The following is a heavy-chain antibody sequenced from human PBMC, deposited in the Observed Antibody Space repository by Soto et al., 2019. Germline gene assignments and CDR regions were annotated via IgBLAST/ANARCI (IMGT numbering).Heavy chain of an antibody. Sequence: QVQLVQSGAEEKKPGASVKVSCKASGYTFTGYAMHWVRQAPGQRLEWMGWINAGNGNTKYSQKFQGRVTITRDTSASTAYMALSSMRSEDTAVYYCARAVAVAADLDYWGQGTLVTVSS. CDR1: GYTFTGYA. D-gene: IGHD6-19*01. V-gene: IGHV1-3*05. CDR2: INAGNGNT. J-gene: IGHJ4*02. CDR3: ARAVAVAADLDY.